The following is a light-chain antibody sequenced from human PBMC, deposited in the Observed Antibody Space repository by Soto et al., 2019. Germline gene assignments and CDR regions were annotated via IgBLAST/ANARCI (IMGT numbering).Light chain of an antibody. Sequence: QSALTQPASVSGSPGQSITISCPGTSSDVGGYNYVSWYQQHPGKAPKRMIYEVSNRPSGVSNRFSGAKSGNTASLTISGLQAEDEADYYCSSYTSSSPRVFGTGTKVTVL. CDR1: SSDVGGYNY. CDR3: SSYTSSSPRV. CDR2: EVS. J-gene: IGLJ1*01. V-gene: IGLV2-14*01.